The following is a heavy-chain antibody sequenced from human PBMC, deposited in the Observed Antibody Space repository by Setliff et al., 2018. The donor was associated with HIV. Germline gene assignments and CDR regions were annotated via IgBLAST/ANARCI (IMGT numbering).Heavy chain of an antibody. V-gene: IGHV3-48*01. CDR3: ERSRAAGFDY. CDR1: GFTFSTYR. D-gene: IGHD6-13*01. CDR2: ISGSGGST. Sequence: PGGSLRLSCAASGFTFSTYRMSWVRQAPGKGLEWVSAISGSGGSTYYADSVKGRFTISRDNAKNSLYPQMNSLRAEDTAVYYCERSRAAGFDYWGQGTLVTVSS. J-gene: IGHJ4*02.